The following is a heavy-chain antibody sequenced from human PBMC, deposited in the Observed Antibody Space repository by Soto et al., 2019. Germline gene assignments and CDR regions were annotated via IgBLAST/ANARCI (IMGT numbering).Heavy chain of an antibody. CDR3: ARHVGLHLGELSP. CDR2: ISYNGGKT. Sequence: GGSLRLSCEASGFTFNNYGMQWVRQAPGKGLEWVAVISYNGGKTYYADSVKGRFTITRDNSKNTLYLQMNSLRAEDTAVYYCARHVGLHLGELSPWGQGTLVTVSS. CDR1: GFTFNNYG. V-gene: IGHV3-30*03. D-gene: IGHD3-16*02. J-gene: IGHJ4*02.